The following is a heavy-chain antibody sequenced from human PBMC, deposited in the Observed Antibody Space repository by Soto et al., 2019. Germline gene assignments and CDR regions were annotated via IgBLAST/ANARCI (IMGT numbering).Heavy chain of an antibody. J-gene: IGHJ5*02. CDR2: ISGSGGST. Sequence: LIRACPASGFTFSSYAMSWVRGAPGQGLEWVAAISGSGGSTYYADSVKGRFTISRDNSKNTLYRQMTSLRAEDTAVYYCAKAGLLWFGELYSWFDPWGQGTLVTVSS. V-gene: IGHV3-23*01. D-gene: IGHD3-10*01. CDR1: GFTFSSYA. CDR3: AKAGLLWFGELYSWFDP.